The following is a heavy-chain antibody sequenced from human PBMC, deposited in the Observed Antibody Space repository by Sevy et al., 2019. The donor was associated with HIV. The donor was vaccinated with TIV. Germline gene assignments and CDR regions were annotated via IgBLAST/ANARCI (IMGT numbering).Heavy chain of an antibody. CDR3: ASEYDSSGYYDY. V-gene: IGHV3-48*03. D-gene: IGHD3-22*01. CDR1: GFTFSSYE. Sequence: GGSLRLSCAASGFTFSSYEMNWVRQAPGKGLEWVSYISSSGSTIYYADSVKGRFTISRDNAKNSLYLQMNSLRAEDTAVYYCASEYDSSGYYDYWGQRTLVTVSS. CDR2: ISSSGSTI. J-gene: IGHJ4*02.